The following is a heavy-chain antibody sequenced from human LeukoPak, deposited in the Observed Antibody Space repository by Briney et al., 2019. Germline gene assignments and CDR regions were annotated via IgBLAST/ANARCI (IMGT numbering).Heavy chain of an antibody. D-gene: IGHD3-9*01. Sequence: GGSLRLSCSTSGFTFSNHFMHWVRQAPGKGLEYVSSIGPNGASTLYADSVKGRFTISRDNSKNALYLQLTSLRLEDTALYYCVKDLTGTWSFDYWGQGTLITVSS. CDR1: GFTFSNHF. J-gene: IGHJ4*02. CDR3: VKDLTGTWSFDY. CDR2: IGPNGAST. V-gene: IGHV3-64D*06.